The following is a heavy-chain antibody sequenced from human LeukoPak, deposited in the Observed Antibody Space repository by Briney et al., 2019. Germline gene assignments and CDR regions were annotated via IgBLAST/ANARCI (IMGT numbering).Heavy chain of an antibody. CDR3: TRGPSGSNFYVDDY. Sequence: GGSLRLSCAVSGFTFSGYWMHWVRQVPGKGLVWVSRINGDGGTTSYADSVKGRFTISKDNAKNTLYLQMNSLTADDTAVYYCTRGPSGSNFYVDDYWGQGTLVTVSS. CDR2: INGDGGTT. CDR1: GFTFSGYW. D-gene: IGHD2-15*01. V-gene: IGHV3-74*01. J-gene: IGHJ4*02.